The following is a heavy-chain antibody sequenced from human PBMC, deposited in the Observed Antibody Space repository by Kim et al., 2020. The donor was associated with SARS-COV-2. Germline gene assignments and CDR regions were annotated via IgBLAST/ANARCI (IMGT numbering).Heavy chain of an antibody. D-gene: IGHD1-1*01. CDR3: AREGQSSGRAGTYDV. V-gene: IGHV3-30*01. J-gene: IGHJ3*01. Sequence: ASVKGRFTVSRDNPNKVMFLQLDSLRPEDTAVYYCAREGQSSGRAGTYDVWGRGTLVTVSS.